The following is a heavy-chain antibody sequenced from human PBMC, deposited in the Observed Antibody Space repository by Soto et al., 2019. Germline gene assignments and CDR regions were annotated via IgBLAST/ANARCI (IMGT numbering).Heavy chain of an antibody. CDR2: IYHAGSV. J-gene: IGHJ6*02. Sequence: SETLSLTCAVSGYSIASGYYWAWIRQSPGKGLEWIGSIYHAGSVYYNPSLNSRVAVSLDTSKNHLSLKLTSVTAADTAVYYCARTFDYYGMDVWGQGTTVTVSS. V-gene: IGHV4-38-2*01. CDR1: GYSIASGYY. CDR3: ARTFDYYGMDV.